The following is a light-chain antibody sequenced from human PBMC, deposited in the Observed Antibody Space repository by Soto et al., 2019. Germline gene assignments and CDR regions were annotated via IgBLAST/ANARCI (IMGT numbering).Light chain of an antibody. CDR1: QNINGH. CDR2: ATS. J-gene: IGKJ1*01. CDR3: QQYNSWPLT. V-gene: IGKV3D-15*01. Sequence: EIVMTQSPATLSVSPGERVTLSCRASQNINGHLAWYQQKPGLAPRLLIYATSTRATGIPARFSGSGSGTDGTEFTLTISSLQSEDFAVYFCQQYNSWPLTFGQGTKVDIK.